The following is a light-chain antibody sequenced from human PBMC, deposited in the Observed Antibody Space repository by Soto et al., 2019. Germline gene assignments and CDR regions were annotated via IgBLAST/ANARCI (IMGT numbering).Light chain of an antibody. Sequence: QSVLTQPRSVSGSPGQSVTISCTGTYSDVGLYDYLSWYQQHPGKAPKLIISDVTKRPSGVPDRFSGSKSGNTASLTISGLQAEDEAYYYCCSYAGTYTYVFGSGTKLTVL. CDR1: YSDVGLYDY. J-gene: IGLJ1*01. V-gene: IGLV2-11*01. CDR3: CSYAGTYTYV. CDR2: DVT.